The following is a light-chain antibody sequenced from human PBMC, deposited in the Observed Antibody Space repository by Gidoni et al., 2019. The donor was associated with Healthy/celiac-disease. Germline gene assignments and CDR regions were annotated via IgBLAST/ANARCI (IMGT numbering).Light chain of an antibody. CDR2: EVS. CDR1: SRDVGGYNS. CDR3: SSYTSSSGYV. V-gene: IGLV2-14*01. Sequence: VSGSPGPSLTISCTGTSRDVGGYNSVSWYQPHPGKAPKLMIDEVSNRPSGVSNRFSGSKSGNTASLTISGLQAEDEADYYCSSYTSSSGYVFGTGTKVTVL. J-gene: IGLJ1*01.